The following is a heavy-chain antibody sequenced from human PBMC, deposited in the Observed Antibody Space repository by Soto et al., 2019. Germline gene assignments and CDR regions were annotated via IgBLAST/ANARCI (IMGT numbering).Heavy chain of an antibody. J-gene: IGHJ5*02. CDR2: INAGNGNA. V-gene: IGHV1-3*01. CDR3: AILRCFGEGMGFDP. Sequence: QVQLVQSGAEVKKPGASVKVSCKASGYTFTSYAMHWVRQAPGQRLEWMGWINAGNGNAKYSQKFQGRVTITRDTSASTDYMELSSLRSEDTAVYYCAILRCFGEGMGFDPWGQGTLVTVSS. CDR1: GYTFTSYA. D-gene: IGHD3-16*01.